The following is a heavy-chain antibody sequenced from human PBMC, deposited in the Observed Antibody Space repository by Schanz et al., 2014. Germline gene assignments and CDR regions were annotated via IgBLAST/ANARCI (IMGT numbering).Heavy chain of an antibody. Sequence: EVQLVESGGGLVKPGGSLRLSCAASGFTFSIYGMSWVRQAPGKGLEWVSSIDYKTNIHNADSVKGRFTVSRDNAKNSLYLQMNSLRAEDTAVYYCARDSFQYSRGGNFDSWGQGTLVTVSS. CDR1: GFTFSIYG. J-gene: IGHJ4*02. D-gene: IGHD3-16*01. CDR2: IDYKTNI. CDR3: ARDSFQYSRGGNFDS. V-gene: IGHV3-21*01.